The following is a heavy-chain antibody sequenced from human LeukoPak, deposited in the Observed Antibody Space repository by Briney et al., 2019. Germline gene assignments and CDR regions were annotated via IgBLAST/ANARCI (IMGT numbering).Heavy chain of an antibody. CDR1: GFTVSSNY. CDR2: ISSSGSTI. Sequence: GGSLRLSCAASGFTVSSNYMSWIRQAPGKGLEWVSYISSSGSTIYYADSVKGRFTISRDNAKNSLYLQMNSLRAEDTAVYYCARALTYYYDSSGSGGYWGQGTLVTVSS. CDR3: ARALTYYYDSSGSGGY. J-gene: IGHJ4*02. V-gene: IGHV3-11*01. D-gene: IGHD3-22*01.